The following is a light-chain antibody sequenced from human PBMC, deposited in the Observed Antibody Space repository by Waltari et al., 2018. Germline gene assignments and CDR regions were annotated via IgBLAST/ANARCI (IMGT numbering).Light chain of an antibody. CDR1: SSNIGSNY. Sequence: QSVLTQPPSASGTPGQRVAISCSGSSSNIGSNYLYWYRQLPGTAPKLLIYKSDQRSSWVPDRFSGSKSGTSASLAISGLRSEDEADYYCATWDDSLNALVFGGGTKLTVL. CDR3: ATWDDSLNALV. CDR2: KSD. J-gene: IGLJ3*02. V-gene: IGLV1-47*01.